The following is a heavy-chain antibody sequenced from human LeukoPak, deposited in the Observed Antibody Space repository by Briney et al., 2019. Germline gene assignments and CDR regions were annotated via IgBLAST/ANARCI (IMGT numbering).Heavy chain of an antibody. J-gene: IGHJ4*02. CDR3: ARDREVWFGELSFDY. Sequence: GGSLRLSCAASGFTFSSYWMHWVRQAPGKGLVWVSRINSDGSSTSYADSVKGRFTISRDNAKNTLYLQMNSLRAEDTAVYYCARDREVWFGELSFDYWGQGTLVTVSS. CDR1: GFTFSSYW. V-gene: IGHV3-74*01. CDR2: INSDGSST. D-gene: IGHD3-10*01.